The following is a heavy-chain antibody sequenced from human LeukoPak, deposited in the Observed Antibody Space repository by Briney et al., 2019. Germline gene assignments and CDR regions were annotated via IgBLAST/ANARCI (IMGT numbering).Heavy chain of an antibody. D-gene: IGHD2-2*01. CDR3: AGLLMDPMPSDY. CDR1: GFTFNNYN. CDR2: ISSSSSTI. Sequence: GGSLRLSCAASGFTFNNYNMNWVRRAPGKGLEWISYISSSSSTIYYADSVKGRFNISRDNAKNSLYLQMNSLRAEDTAVYYCAGLLMDPMPSDYWGQGTLVTVSS. V-gene: IGHV3-48*01. J-gene: IGHJ4*02.